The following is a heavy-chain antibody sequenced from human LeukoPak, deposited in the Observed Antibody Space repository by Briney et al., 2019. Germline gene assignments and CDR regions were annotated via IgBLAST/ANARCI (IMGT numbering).Heavy chain of an antibody. D-gene: IGHD2-2*03. CDR3: ARDRMDIVVVPAAMGGGYYYYGMDV. CDR1: GFTSSSYA. CDR2: ISYDGSNK. Sequence: GRSLRLSCAASGFTSSSYAMHWVRQAPGKGLEWVAVISYDGSNKYYADSVKGRFTISRDNSKNTLYLQMSRLRAEDTAVYYCARDRMDIVVVPAAMGGGYYYYGMDVWGQGTTVTVSS. J-gene: IGHJ6*02. V-gene: IGHV3-30-3*01.